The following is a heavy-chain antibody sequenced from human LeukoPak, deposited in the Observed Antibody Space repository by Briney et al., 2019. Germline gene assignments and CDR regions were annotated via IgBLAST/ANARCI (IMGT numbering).Heavy chain of an antibody. V-gene: IGHV1-69*04. J-gene: IGHJ4*02. CDR3: ADSYSSSWSGYFDY. Sequence: SVKVSCKASGGTFSSYAISWVRQAPGQGLEWMGRIILILGIANYAQKFQGRVTITADKSTSTAYMELSSLRSEDTAVCYCADSYSSSWSGYFDYWGQGTLVTVSS. CDR2: IILILGIA. CDR1: GGTFSSYA. D-gene: IGHD6-13*01.